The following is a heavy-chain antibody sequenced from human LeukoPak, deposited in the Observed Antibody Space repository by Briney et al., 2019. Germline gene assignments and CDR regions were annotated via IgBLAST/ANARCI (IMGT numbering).Heavy chain of an antibody. D-gene: IGHD2-15*01. CDR1: GGSISSYY. Sequence: SETLSLTCTVSGGSISSYYWSWIRQPPGKGLEWIGYIYYSGSTNYNPSLKSRVTISVDTSKNQFSLKLSSVTAADTAVYYCARGELGFCSGGSCYPLDYWGQGTLVTVSS. CDR2: IYYSGST. J-gene: IGHJ4*02. V-gene: IGHV4-59*01. CDR3: ARGELGFCSGGSCYPLDY.